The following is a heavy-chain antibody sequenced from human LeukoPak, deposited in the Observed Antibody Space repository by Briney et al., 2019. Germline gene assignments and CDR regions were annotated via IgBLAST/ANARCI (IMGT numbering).Heavy chain of an antibody. D-gene: IGHD2/OR15-2a*01. V-gene: IGHV3-53*01. J-gene: IGHJ4*01. Sequence: GGSLRLSCVASGFSVSSNYMSWVRQAPGKGLEWVSLLYSDGSTFYADSVKGRFTISRDNSKNTLYLQMNRLRAEDTAVYYCARDSSPFPNYFDYWGHGTLVTVSS. CDR1: GFSVSSNY. CDR3: ARDSSPFPNYFDY. CDR2: LYSDGST.